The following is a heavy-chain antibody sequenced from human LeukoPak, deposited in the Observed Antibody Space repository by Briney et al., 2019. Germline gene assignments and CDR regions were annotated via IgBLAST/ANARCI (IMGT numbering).Heavy chain of an antibody. Sequence: ASETLSLTCTVSGGSISSGGYSWSWIRQPPGKGLEWIGYIYHSGSTYYNPSLKSRVTISVDWSKNQFSLKLSSVTAADTAVYYCASTMVRGVIITWAFDYWGQGTLVTVSS. J-gene: IGHJ4*02. D-gene: IGHD3-10*01. CDR3: ASTMVRGVIITWAFDY. V-gene: IGHV4-30-2*01. CDR1: GGSISSGGYS. CDR2: IYHSGST.